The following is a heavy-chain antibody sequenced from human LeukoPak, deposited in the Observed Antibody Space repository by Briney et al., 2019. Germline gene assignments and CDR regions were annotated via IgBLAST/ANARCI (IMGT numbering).Heavy chain of an antibody. CDR2: ISSSSSYI. V-gene: IGHV3-21*01. Sequence: GSLRLSCAASGFTFSSYSMNWVRQAPGKGLEWVSSISSSSSYIYYADSVKGRFTISRDNAKNSLYLQMNSLRAEDTAVYYCARERMDYYGMDVWGQGTTVTVSS. CDR3: ARERMDYYGMDV. J-gene: IGHJ6*02. CDR1: GFTFSSYS. D-gene: IGHD2-8*01.